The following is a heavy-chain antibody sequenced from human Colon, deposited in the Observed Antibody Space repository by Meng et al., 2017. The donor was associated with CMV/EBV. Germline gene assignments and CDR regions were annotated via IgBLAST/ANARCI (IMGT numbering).Heavy chain of an antibody. CDR1: GGYLNGYY. CDR3: ARGRSIVGATYIDY. J-gene: IGHJ4*02. V-gene: IGHV4-34*01. Sequence: SETLSLTCAVSGGYLNGYYWSWIRQPPGKGLEWIGEINQSGSTNYNPSLKSRVAISLGTSGNQFSLKVNSVTAADTAVYYCARGRSIVGATYIDYWGQGTLVTVSS. D-gene: IGHD1-26*01. CDR2: INQSGST.